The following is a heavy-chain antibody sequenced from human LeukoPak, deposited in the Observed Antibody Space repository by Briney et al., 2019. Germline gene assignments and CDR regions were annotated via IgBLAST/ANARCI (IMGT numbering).Heavy chain of an antibody. CDR3: ARDLGIAAAGTVFDY. CDR2: INTNSGKT. D-gene: IGHD6-13*01. V-gene: IGHV1-8*03. J-gene: IGHJ4*02. CDR1: GYTFATLD. Sequence: ASVKVSCKAPGYTFATLDINWVRQATGQGLEWMGWINTNSGKTGYAQKFQGRVTISRDTSISTAYMELSSLRSEDTAVYYCARDLGIAAAGTVFDYWGQGTLVTVSS.